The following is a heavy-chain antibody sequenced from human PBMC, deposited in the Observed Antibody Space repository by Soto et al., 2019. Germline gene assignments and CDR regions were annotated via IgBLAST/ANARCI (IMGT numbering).Heavy chain of an antibody. CDR3: ARDPMSSGRGLAGGFDY. V-gene: IGHV1-2*04. Sequence: ASVKVSCKASGYTFTGYYMHWVRQAPGQGLEWMGWINPNSGGTNYAQKFQGWVTMTRDTSISTAYMELSRLRSDDTAVYYCARDPMSSGRGLAGGFDYWGQGTLVTVSS. CDR1: GYTFTGYY. CDR2: INPNSGGT. J-gene: IGHJ4*02. D-gene: IGHD6-19*01.